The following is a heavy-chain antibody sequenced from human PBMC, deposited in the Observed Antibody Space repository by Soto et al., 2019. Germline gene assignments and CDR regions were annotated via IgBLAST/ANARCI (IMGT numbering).Heavy chain of an antibody. D-gene: IGHD3-9*01. CDR2: ISGIASRT. CDR1: GFTPTTTP. V-gene: IGHV3-23*01. J-gene: IGHJ4*02. CDR3: ATSFRYFDN. Sequence: GGSLRLSCAGSGFTPTTTPLSWVRQPPGKGLEWVTTISGIASRTYYVDSVKGRFFISRDNSKNTVTLQMNNLTVDDTAVYYCATSFRYFDNWGQGTRVTVSS.